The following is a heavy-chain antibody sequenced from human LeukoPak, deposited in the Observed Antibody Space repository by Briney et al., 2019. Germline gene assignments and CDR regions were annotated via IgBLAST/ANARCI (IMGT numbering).Heavy chain of an antibody. CDR3: ARSRIVATMAYYFDY. J-gene: IGHJ4*02. CDR2: INSDGSST. D-gene: IGHD5-12*01. V-gene: IGHV3-74*01. CDR1: GFTFSSYW. Sequence: PGRSLRLSCAASGFTFSSYWMHWVRQAPGKGLVWVSRINSDGSSTSYADSVKGRFTISRDNAKNTLYLQMNSLRAEDTAVYYCARSRIVATMAYYFDYWGQGTLVTVSS.